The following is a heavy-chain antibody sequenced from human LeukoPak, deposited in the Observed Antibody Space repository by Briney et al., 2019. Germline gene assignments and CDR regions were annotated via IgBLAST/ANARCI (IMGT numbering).Heavy chain of an antibody. CDR1: GYTFTDYY. D-gene: IGHD2-21*02. V-gene: IGHV1-2*02. J-gene: IGHJ4*02. CDR2: INPNTIVT. CDR3: VRGDEGIDVTGGPSEF. Sequence: ASVKVSCKTSGYTFTDYYIHWVRQARAQGLEWMGWINPNTIVTNYAQKFRGRVTMTRDTAINTVYMYLTSLSSDDTAVYYCVRGDEGIDVTGGPSEFWGQGTLVTVSS.